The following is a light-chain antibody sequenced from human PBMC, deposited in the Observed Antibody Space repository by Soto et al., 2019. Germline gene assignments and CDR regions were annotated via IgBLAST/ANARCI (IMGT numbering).Light chain of an antibody. V-gene: IGLV2-8*01. CDR1: SSDIGRYKY. J-gene: IGLJ2*01. Sequence: QSALTQPPSASGSPGQSVTISCTGTSSDIGRYKYVSWYQQHPGKAPKFLIYEVSQRPSGVPDRFSGSKSGNTASLTVSGLQAEDEADYYCSSYAGTMVIFGGGTKLTVL. CDR3: SSYAGTMVI. CDR2: EVS.